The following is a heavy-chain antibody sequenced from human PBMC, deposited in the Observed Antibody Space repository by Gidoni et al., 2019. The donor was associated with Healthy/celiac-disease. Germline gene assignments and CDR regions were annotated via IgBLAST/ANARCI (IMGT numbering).Heavy chain of an antibody. J-gene: IGHJ4*02. V-gene: IGHV4-39*01. CDR2: NYYRGGT. D-gene: IGHD3-10*01. CDR3: ARRGGTQGGGFDY. CDR1: GGSISSSSYF. Sequence: QLQLQESGPGLVKPSETLSLTCTVSGGSISSSSYFWGWIRQPPGKGLEWVGSNYYRGGTYYTPSLKSRGTISVDTSKNQFSLKRSSVTAADTAVYYCARRGGTQGGGFDYWGQGTLVTVSS.